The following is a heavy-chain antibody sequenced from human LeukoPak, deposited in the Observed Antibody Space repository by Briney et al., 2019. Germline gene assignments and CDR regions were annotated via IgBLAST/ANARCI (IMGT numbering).Heavy chain of an antibody. CDR1: GITLSNCG. D-gene: IGHD3-22*01. Sequence: GGSLRLSCAVSGITLSNCGMSWVRQAPGKGLEWVAGISGSGGGTNYADSVKGRFTVSRDNPKNTLYLQMNSLRAEDTAVYFCAKRGVVIRVILVGFHKEAYYFDSWGQGALVTVSS. CDR3: AKRGVVIRVILVGFHKEAYYFDS. CDR2: ISGSGGGT. J-gene: IGHJ4*02. V-gene: IGHV3-23*01.